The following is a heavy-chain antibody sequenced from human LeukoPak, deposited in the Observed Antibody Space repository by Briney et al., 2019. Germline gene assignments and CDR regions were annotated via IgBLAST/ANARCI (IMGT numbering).Heavy chain of an antibody. D-gene: IGHD3-22*01. V-gene: IGHV4-39*07. CDR1: GGSISSSSYY. CDR2: IYYSGST. CDR3: ARDTSYYDSSGYYYYYYMDV. J-gene: IGHJ6*03. Sequence: SETLSLTCTVSGGSISSSSYYWGWIRQPPGKGLEWIGSIYYSGSTYYNPSLKSRVTISVDTSKNQFSLKLSSVTAADTAVYYCARDTSYYDSSGYYYYYYMDVWGKGTTVTISS.